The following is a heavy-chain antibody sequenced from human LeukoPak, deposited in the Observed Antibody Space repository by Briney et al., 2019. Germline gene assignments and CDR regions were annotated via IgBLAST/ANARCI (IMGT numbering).Heavy chain of an antibody. D-gene: IGHD3-10*01. CDR3: ARNNYYYGSGSHDY. Sequence: GESLKISCKASGYTFTSYGISWVRQAPGQGLEWMGWISAYNGNTNYAQKLQGRVTMTTDTSTSTAYMELRSLRSDDTAVYYCARNNYYYGSGSHDYWGQGTLVTVSS. CDR1: GYTFTSYG. J-gene: IGHJ4*02. V-gene: IGHV1-18*01. CDR2: ISAYNGNT.